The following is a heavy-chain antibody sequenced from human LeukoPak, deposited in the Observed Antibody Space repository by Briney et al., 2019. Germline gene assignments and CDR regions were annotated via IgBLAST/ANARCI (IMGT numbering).Heavy chain of an antibody. J-gene: IGHJ4*02. D-gene: IGHD5-18*01. CDR2: FDPEDGET. CDR1: GYTLTELS. Sequence: ASVKVSCKVSGYTLTELSMHWVRQAPGKGLEWMGGFDPEDGETIYAQRFQGRVTFTSDTSATVVYMDLSSLRSEDTAEYYCATDIGLYTYGVFDNWGQGTLVTVSS. V-gene: IGHV1-24*01. CDR3: ATDIGLYTYGVFDN.